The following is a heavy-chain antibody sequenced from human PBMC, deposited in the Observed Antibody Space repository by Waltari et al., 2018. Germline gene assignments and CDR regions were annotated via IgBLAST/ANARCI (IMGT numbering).Heavy chain of an antibody. J-gene: IGHJ6*03. V-gene: IGHV4-34*01. CDR3: ARASIAAAPHSTGYMDV. Sequence: QVQLQQWGAGLLKPSETLSLTCAVYGGSFSGYYWSWIRQPPGKGLWWIGEINHSGSTNYNPSLKSRVTISVDTSKNQFSLKLSSVTAADTAVYYCARASIAAAPHSTGYMDVWGKGTTVTISS. CDR1: GGSFSGYY. D-gene: IGHD6-13*01. CDR2: INHSGST.